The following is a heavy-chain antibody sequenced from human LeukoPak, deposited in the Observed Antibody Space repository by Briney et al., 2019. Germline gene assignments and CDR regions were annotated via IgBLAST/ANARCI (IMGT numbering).Heavy chain of an antibody. Sequence: ASAKVSCKASGYTFTGYYMHWVRQAPGQGLEWMGWINPNSGGTNYAQKFQGRVTMTRDTSISTAYMELSRLRSDDTAVYYCARDYDSSGYYLGYWGQGTLVTVSS. CDR3: ARDYDSSGYYLGY. D-gene: IGHD3-22*01. CDR2: INPNSGGT. J-gene: IGHJ4*02. V-gene: IGHV1-2*02. CDR1: GYTFTGYY.